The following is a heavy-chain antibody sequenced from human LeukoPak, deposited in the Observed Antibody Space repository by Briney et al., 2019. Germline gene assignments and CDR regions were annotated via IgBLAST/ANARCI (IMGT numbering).Heavy chain of an antibody. V-gene: IGHV4-39*01. Sequence: SETLSLTCTVSGGSIRSRNYYWDWIRQPPGKGLEWIGNFYDSGSTYYNPSLKSRVTISGDASKNQFSLKLTSVTAADTAVYYCARHTRPGCSGYENAFDIWGQGTMVTVSS. CDR2: FYDSGST. D-gene: IGHD5-12*01. CDR1: GGSIRSRNYY. CDR3: ARHTRPGCSGYENAFDI. J-gene: IGHJ3*02.